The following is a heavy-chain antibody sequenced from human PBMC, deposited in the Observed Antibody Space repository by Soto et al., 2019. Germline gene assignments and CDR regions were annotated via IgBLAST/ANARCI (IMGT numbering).Heavy chain of an antibody. CDR2: ISKSDYT. CDR3: AREDSIIIPAVSDF. D-gene: IGHD2-2*01. CDR1: GFAFNNYG. V-gene: IGHV3-21*01. J-gene: IGHJ4*02. Sequence: GGSLRLSCTVSGFAFNNYGINWFRQAPGKGLEWVSSISKSDYTYYSDSVKGRFTSSRDNAKNSVSLQMNTLRVEDTAVYYCAREDSIIIPAVSDFWGQGTLVTVSS.